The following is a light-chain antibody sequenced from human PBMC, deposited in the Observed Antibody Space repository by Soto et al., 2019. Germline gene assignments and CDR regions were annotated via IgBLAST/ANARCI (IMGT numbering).Light chain of an antibody. CDR1: QSISTES. J-gene: IGKJ2*01. V-gene: IGKV3-20*01. CDR3: QQNH. CDR2: ATS. Sequence: EIVLTQSPGTLSLSPGEGTTLSCRTSQSISTESLAWYQHKPGQAPRLLIYATSSRATGIPDRFSGSGSGTDFTLTISRLEPEDFAVYYCQQNHFGQGTRLEIK.